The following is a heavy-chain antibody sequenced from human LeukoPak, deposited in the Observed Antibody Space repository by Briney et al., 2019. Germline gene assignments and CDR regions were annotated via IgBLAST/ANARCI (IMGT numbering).Heavy chain of an antibody. CDR3: ARDPVYCSGGSCSHFDY. V-gene: IGHV1-2*02. J-gene: IGHJ4*02. CDR1: XYTFTGYY. Sequence: ASXYTFTGYYMHWVRQAPGQGLEWMGXINPNSGGTNYAQKFQGRVTMTRDTSISTAYMELSRLRSDDTAVYYCARDPVYCSGGSCSHFDYWGQGTLVTVSS. CDR2: INPNSGGT. D-gene: IGHD2-15*01.